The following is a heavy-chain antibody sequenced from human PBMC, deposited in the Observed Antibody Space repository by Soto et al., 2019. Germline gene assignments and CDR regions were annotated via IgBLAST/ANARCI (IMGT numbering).Heavy chain of an antibody. V-gene: IGHV3-23*01. CDR1: GFTFSSYA. J-gene: IGHJ6*02. D-gene: IGHD3-3*01. Sequence: QAGGSLRLSCAASGFTFSSYAMSWVRQAPGKGLEWVSAISGSGGSTYYADSVKGRFTISRDNSKNTLYLQMNSLRAEDTAVYYCAKETGFWSGNAAIKPLYYYYGMDVWGQGTTVTVSS. CDR2: ISGSGGST. CDR3: AKETGFWSGNAAIKPLYYYYGMDV.